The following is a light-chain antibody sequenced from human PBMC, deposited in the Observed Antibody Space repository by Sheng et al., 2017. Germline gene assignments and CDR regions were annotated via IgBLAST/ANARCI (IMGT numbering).Light chain of an antibody. V-gene: IGLV2-8*02. CDR1: SSDVGGYNS. J-gene: IGLJ2*01. CDR2: DVS. CDR3: SSDAGSNNVV. Sequence: QSALTQPPSASRSPGQSVTISCTGTSSDVGGYNSVCWYQQHPGKAPKLMIYDVSNRPSGVPDRFSGSKSGNTASLTVSGLQAEDEADYYCSSDAGSNNVVFGGGTKLTVL.